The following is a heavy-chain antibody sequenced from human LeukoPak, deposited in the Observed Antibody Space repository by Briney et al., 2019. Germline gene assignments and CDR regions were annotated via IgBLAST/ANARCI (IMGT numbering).Heavy chain of an antibody. CDR2: IYTSGST. CDR1: GGSISSYY. CDR3: ARVMYNWNSWWFDP. V-gene: IGHV4-4*07. D-gene: IGHD1-7*01. J-gene: IGHJ5*02. Sequence: PSETLSLTCTVSGGSISSYYWSWIRQPAGKGLEWIGRIYTSGSTNYNPSLKSRVTMSVDTSKNQFSLKLSSVTAADTAVYYCARVMYNWNSWWFDPWGQGTLVTVSS.